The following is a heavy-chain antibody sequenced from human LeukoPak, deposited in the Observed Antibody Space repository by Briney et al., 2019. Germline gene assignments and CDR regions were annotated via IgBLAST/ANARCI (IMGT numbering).Heavy chain of an antibody. CDR1: GGSISSHY. V-gene: IGHV4-59*11. J-gene: IGHJ4*02. CDR2: IYYSGST. CDR3: ARNRPLHPHWLY. Sequence: SETLSLTCTVSGGSISSHYWSWIRQPPGKGLEWIGYIYYSGSTNYNPSLKSRVTISADTSKNQFSLKLSSVTAADTAVYYCARNRPLHPHWLYWGQGTLVTVSS. D-gene: IGHD3-9*01.